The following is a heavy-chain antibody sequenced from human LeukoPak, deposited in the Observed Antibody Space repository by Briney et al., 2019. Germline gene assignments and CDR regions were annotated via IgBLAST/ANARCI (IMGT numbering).Heavy chain of an antibody. CDR3: ARGRNVLRYFDWLLGFDY. CDR2: INPNSGGT. J-gene: IGHJ4*02. V-gene: IGHV1-2*02. CDR1: GYTFTGYY. D-gene: IGHD3-9*01. Sequence: ASVKVSCKASGYTFTGYYMHWVRQAPGQGLEWMGWINPNSGGTNYAQKFQGRVTMTRDTPISTAYMELSRLRSDDTAVYYCARGRNVLRYFDWLLGFDYWGQGTLVTVSS.